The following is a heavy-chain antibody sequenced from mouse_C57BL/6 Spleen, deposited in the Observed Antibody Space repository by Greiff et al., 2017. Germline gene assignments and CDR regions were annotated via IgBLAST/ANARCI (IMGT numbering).Heavy chain of an antibody. D-gene: IGHD2-4*01. CDR3: AREEGLLYDDDGLYFDY. CDR1: GYTFTSYW. J-gene: IGHJ2*01. V-gene: IGHV1-72*01. CDR2: IDPNSGGT. Sequence: QVQLQQPGAELVKPGASVKLSCKASGYTFTSYWMHWVKQRPGRGLEWIGRIDPNSGGTKYNEKFKSKATLTVDKPSSTAYMQLSSLTSEDAAVYECAREEGLLYDDDGLYFDYGGQGTTLTVSS.